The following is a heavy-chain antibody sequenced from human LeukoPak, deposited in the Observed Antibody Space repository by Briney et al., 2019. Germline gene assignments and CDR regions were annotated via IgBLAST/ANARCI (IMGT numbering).Heavy chain of an antibody. J-gene: IGHJ4*02. CDR3: AIPLRGGGVLWFGEFTS. Sequence: GESLKISCKGSGYSFSTYWIGWVRQMPGKGLGWMGIIYPGDSDTRYSPSFQGQVTISADKSISTAYLQWSSLKASDTAMYYCAIPLRGGGVLWFGEFTSWGQGTLVTVSS. D-gene: IGHD3-10*01. CDR1: GYSFSTYW. CDR2: IYPGDSDT. V-gene: IGHV5-51*01.